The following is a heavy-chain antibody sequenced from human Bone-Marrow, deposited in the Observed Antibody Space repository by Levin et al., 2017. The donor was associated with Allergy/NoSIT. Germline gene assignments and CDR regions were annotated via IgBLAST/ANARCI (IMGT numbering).Heavy chain of an antibody. D-gene: IGHD3-9*01. CDR1: GFTFSSYG. J-gene: IGHJ3*02. Sequence: PGGSLRLSCAASGFTFSSYGMHWVRQAPGKGLEWVAVISYDGSNKYYADSVKGRFTISRDNSKNTLYLQMNSLRAEDTAVYYCAKDPLRYFDWLLISAFDIWGQGTMVTVSS. CDR2: ISYDGSNK. CDR3: AKDPLRYFDWLLISAFDI. V-gene: IGHV3-30*18.